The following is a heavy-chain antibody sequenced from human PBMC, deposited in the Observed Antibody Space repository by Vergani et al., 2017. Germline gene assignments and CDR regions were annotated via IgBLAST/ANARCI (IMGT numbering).Heavy chain of an antibody. CDR3: ARDYCSAPPQSRRLLYDIGWFDP. CDR1: GFTFSAYW. CDR2: IKQDGSEK. V-gene: IGHV3-7*01. Sequence: EVLLVESGGGLVQPGGSLRLSCAASGFTFSAYWMNWVRQAPGKGLEWVANIKQDGSEKYYVDSVKGRFTISRDNANNLVYLQMSSVRADDTAVYYCARDYCSAPPQSRRLLYDIGWFDPWGQGTLVTVSS. J-gene: IGHJ5*02. D-gene: IGHD3-10*02.